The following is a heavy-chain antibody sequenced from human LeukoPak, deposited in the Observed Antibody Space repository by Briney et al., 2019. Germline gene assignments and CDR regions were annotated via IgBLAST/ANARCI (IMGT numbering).Heavy chain of an antibody. CDR2: ISSSGSTI. Sequence: GGSLRLSCSASGFTFSDYYMSWIRQAPGKGLEWVSYISSSGSTIYYADSVKGRFTISRDNAKNSLYLQMNSLRAEDTAVYDCARDPRARRYFDYWGQGTLVTVSS. V-gene: IGHV3-11*01. J-gene: IGHJ4*02. CDR3: ARDPRARRYFDY. CDR1: GFTFSDYY.